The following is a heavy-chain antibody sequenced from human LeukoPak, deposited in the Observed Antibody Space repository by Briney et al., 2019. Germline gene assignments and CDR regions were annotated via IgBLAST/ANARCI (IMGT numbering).Heavy chain of an antibody. Sequence: GESLKISCKGSGYSFTSYWIGWVRQMPGKGLEWMGIIYPGDSDTRYGPSFRGQVTISVDKSINTAYLQWSSLKASDTAIYYCARQGAAGKYYYYYMDVWGKGTTVTVSS. CDR3: ARQGAAGKYYYYYMDV. D-gene: IGHD6-13*01. J-gene: IGHJ6*03. V-gene: IGHV5-51*01. CDR2: IYPGDSDT. CDR1: GYSFTSYW.